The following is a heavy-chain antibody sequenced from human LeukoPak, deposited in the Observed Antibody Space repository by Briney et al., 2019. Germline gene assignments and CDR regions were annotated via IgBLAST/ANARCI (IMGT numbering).Heavy chain of an antibody. D-gene: IGHD1-26*01. CDR1: GFTFSSYN. Sequence: GGSLRLSCAASGFTFSSYNMNWVRQAPGKGLEWVSSISTSSSYIYYADSVKGRFTISRDNAKNSLYLQMNSLGAEDTAVYYCARDSENEIGSNSHFDLWGRGTLVTVSS. J-gene: IGHJ2*01. CDR2: ISTSSSYI. CDR3: ARDSENEIGSNSHFDL. V-gene: IGHV3-21*01.